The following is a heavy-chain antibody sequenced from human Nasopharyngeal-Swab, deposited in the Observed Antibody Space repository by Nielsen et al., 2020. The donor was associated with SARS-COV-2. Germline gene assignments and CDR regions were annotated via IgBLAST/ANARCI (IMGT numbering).Heavy chain of an antibody. V-gene: IGHV3-23*01. D-gene: IGHD3-22*01. CDR3: ARYDDYYDSSGYAY. Sequence: WIRQPPGKGLEWVSVISGSGGSTYYADSVKGRSTISRDNSKNTLYLQMNSLRAEDTAVYYCARYDDYYDSSGYAYWGQGTLVTVSS. J-gene: IGHJ4*02. CDR2: ISGSGGST.